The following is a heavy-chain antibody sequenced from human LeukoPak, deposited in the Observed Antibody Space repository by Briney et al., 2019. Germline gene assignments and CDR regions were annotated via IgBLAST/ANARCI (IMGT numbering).Heavy chain of an antibody. Sequence: SETLSLTCTVSGGSVSSYYWSWIRQPPGKGLEWIGYIYYSGSTNYNPSLKSRVTISVDTSKNQFSLKLSSVTAADTAVYYCARVLSGAFDIWGQGTMVTVSS. CDR3: ARVLSGAFDI. J-gene: IGHJ3*02. D-gene: IGHD2/OR15-2a*01. V-gene: IGHV4-59*02. CDR1: GGSVSSYY. CDR2: IYYSGST.